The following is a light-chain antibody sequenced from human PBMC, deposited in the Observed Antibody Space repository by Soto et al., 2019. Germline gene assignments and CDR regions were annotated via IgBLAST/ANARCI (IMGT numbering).Light chain of an antibody. CDR2: EVS. Sequence: QSVLTQPASVSGSPGQSITISCTGTSSDVGNYKYVSWYQQHPGKAPKLMIYEVSNRPSGVSNRFSGSKSGNTASLTISGLXAEDETDYYCFSYTSSGTYVFRTGTKV. V-gene: IGLV2-14*01. J-gene: IGLJ1*01. CDR1: SSDVGNYKY. CDR3: FSYTSSGTYV.